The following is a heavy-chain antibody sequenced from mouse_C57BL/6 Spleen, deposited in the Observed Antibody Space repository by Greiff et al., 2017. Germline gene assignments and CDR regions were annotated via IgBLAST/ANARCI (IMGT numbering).Heavy chain of an antibody. J-gene: IGHJ3*01. D-gene: IGHD3-2*02. Sequence: QVQLQQSGAELVMPGASVKLSCKASGYTFTSYWMHWVKQRPGQGLEWIGEIDPSDSYTNYNQKFKGKSTLTVDKSSRTAYMQLSSLTSEDSAVYYCASDSSGPFAYWGQGTLVTVSA. V-gene: IGHV1-69*01. CDR3: ASDSSGPFAY. CDR2: IDPSDSYT. CDR1: GYTFTSYW.